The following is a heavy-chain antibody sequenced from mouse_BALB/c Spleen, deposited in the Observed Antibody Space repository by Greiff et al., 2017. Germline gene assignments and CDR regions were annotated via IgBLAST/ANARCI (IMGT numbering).Heavy chain of an antibody. D-gene: IGHD3-2*01. V-gene: IGHV5-9-3*01. CDR1: GFTFSSYA. CDR2: ISSGGSYT. CDR3: ARHSTDWYFDV. J-gene: IGHJ1*01. Sequence: EVKLMESGGGLVKPGGSLKLSCAASGFTFSSYAMSWVRQTPEKRLEWVATISSGGSYTYYPDSVKGRFTISRDNAKNTLYLQMSSLRSEDTAMYYCARHSTDWYFDVWGAGTTVTVSS.